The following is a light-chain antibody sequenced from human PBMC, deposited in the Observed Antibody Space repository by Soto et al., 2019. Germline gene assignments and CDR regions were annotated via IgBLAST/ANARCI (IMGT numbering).Light chain of an antibody. Sequence: DIQMTQSPSTLSASVGDRVTITCRASQSISSWWAWYQQKPGKAPKLLIYKASSLESGVPSRFSGSGSGTEFTLTISSLQPDDFATYYCQQYYSSSPYTFGQGTKLEIK. CDR1: QSISSW. V-gene: IGKV1-5*03. CDR2: KAS. J-gene: IGKJ2*01. CDR3: QQYYSSSPYT.